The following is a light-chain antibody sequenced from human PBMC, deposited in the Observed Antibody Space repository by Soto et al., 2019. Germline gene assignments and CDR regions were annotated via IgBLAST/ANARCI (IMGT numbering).Light chain of an antibody. CDR1: QTISSW. CDR3: QHYNSYSEA. CDR2: KAS. J-gene: IGKJ1*01. Sequence: DIQLTQSHSTLSGSVGERVTITCLASQTISSWLAWYQQKPGKAPKLLIYKASTLKSGVPSRFSGSGSGTEFTLTISSLQPDDFATYYCQHYNSYSEAFGQGTKVDIK. V-gene: IGKV1-5*03.